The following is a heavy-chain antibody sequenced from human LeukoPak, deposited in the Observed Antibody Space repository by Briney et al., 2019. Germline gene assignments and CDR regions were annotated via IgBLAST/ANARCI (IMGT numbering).Heavy chain of an antibody. J-gene: IGHJ4*02. Sequence: SETLSLTCTVSGGSISTSSYYWSWIRQPPGKGLEWIGYIYYSGSTNYNPSLKSRVTMSVDTSKNQFSLKLSSVTAADTAVYYCARNVLLWYGEGTYFDYWGQGTLVTVSS. CDR1: GGSISTSSYY. D-gene: IGHD3-10*01. CDR3: ARNVLLWYGEGTYFDY. CDR2: IYYSGST. V-gene: IGHV4-61*05.